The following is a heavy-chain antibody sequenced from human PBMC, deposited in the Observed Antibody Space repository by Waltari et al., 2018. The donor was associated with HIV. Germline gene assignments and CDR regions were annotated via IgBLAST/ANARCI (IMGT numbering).Heavy chain of an antibody. CDR1: GGSISSSSYS. CDR3: ARDRGSSSWFYY. CDR2: IYYSGST. J-gene: IGHJ4*02. V-gene: IGHV4-39*07. Sequence: QLQLQESGPGLVKPLETLSLTCTVPGGSISSSSYSWGWIRQPPGKGLEWIGSIYYSGSTYYNPSLKSRSTISVDTSKNQFSLKLNSVTSADTAVYYCARDRGSSSWFYYLGQGTLVTVSS. D-gene: IGHD6-13*01.